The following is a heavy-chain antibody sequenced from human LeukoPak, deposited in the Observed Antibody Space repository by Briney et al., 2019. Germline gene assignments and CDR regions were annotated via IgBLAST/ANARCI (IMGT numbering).Heavy chain of an antibody. CDR2: ISYDGSNK. V-gene: IGHV3-30*18. Sequence: PGGSLRLSCAASGFTFSSYSMHWVRQAPGKGLEWVAVISYDGSNKYYADSVKGRFTISRDNSKNTLYLQMNSLRAEDTAVYYCAKAPVPATGDAFDIWGQGTMVTVSS. CDR1: GFTFSSYS. D-gene: IGHD2-2*01. J-gene: IGHJ3*02. CDR3: AKAPVPATGDAFDI.